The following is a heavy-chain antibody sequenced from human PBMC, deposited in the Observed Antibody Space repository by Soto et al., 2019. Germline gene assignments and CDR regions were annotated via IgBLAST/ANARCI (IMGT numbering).Heavy chain of an antibody. V-gene: IGHV1-46*01. D-gene: IGHD1-26*01. J-gene: IGHJ4*02. CDR2: INPSGAST. CDR3: ATGVGATMGGYFDY. Sequence: ASVKVSCKASGYTFTNYYVHWVRQAPGQGLEWMGLINPSGASTNYAQEFQDRVTMTRDTSTSTVYMELSSLRSEDTAVYYCATGVGATMGGYFDYWGQGTLVTVSS. CDR1: GYTFTNYY.